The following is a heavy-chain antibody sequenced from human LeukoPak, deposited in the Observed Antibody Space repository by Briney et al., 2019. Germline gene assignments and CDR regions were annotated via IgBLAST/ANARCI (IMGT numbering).Heavy chain of an antibody. Sequence: TGGSLRLSCAASGFTFSDHYMDWVRQAPGKGLEWVGRTRNKANSYTTEYAASVKGRFTISRDDSKNSLYLQMNSLRAEDTAVYYCARSSDRRDSGMDVWGQGTTVTVSS. J-gene: IGHJ6*02. CDR2: TRNKANSYTT. CDR1: GFTFSDHY. V-gene: IGHV3-72*01. D-gene: IGHD5-24*01. CDR3: ARSSDRRDSGMDV.